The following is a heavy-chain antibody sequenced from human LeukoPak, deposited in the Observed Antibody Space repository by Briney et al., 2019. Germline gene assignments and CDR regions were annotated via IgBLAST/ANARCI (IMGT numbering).Heavy chain of an antibody. CDR3: ARHKGSSWARSGGWFDP. D-gene: IGHD6-13*01. CDR1: GGSISGGSISGYH. V-gene: IGHV4-61*08. J-gene: IGHJ5*02. CDR2: IYYSGST. Sequence: SETLSLTCSVSGGSISGGSISGYHWSWIRQPPGKGLEWIGYIYYSGSTNYNPSLKSRVTISVDTSKNQFSLKLSSVTAADTAVYYCARHKGSSWARSGGWFDPWGQGTLVTVSS.